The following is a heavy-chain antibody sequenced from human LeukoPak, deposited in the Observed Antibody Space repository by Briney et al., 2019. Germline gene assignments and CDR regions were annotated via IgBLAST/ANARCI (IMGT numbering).Heavy chain of an antibody. J-gene: IGHJ6*02. CDR3: ARGPWGCSSTSCYYLDYYGMDA. CDR1: GFTFSSYW. Sequence: GGSLRLSCAASGFTFSSYWMSWVRQAPGKGLEWVANIKQDGSEKYYVDSVKGRFTISRDNAKNSLYLQMNSLRAEDTAVYYCARGPWGCSSTSCYYLDYYGMDAWGQGTTDTVSS. D-gene: IGHD2-2*01. V-gene: IGHV3-7*01. CDR2: IKQDGSEK.